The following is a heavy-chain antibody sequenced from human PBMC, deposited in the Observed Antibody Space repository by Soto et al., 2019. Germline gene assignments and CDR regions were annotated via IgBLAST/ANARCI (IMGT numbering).Heavy chain of an antibody. J-gene: IGHJ2*01. CDR1: GGTFSSYA. Sequence: QVQLVQSGAEVKKPGSSVKVSCKASGGTFSSYAISWVRQAPGQGLEWMGGIIPIFGTANYSQKLQCRVTITADESTSTAYMELISLRSEVTAVYYCAIPRWAYWYLARWCGGTLVTVSS. CDR2: IIPIFGTA. D-gene: IGHD2-2*02. V-gene: IGHV1-69*01. CDR3: AIPRWAYWYLAR.